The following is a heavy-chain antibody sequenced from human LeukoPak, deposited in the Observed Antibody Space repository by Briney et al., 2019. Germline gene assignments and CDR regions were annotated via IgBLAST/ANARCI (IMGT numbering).Heavy chain of an antibody. V-gene: IGHV3-74*01. Sequence: GGSLRLSCATSGFTFSSYWMHWVRQAPGKGLVWVSRINSDGSSTSYADSVKGRFTISRDNAKNTLYLQMNSLRAEDTAVYYCARSPTYYDILTGYYPAYYFDYWGQGTLVTVSS. CDR2: INSDGSST. CDR1: GFTFSSYW. J-gene: IGHJ4*02. D-gene: IGHD3-9*01. CDR3: ARSPTYYDILTGYYPAYYFDY.